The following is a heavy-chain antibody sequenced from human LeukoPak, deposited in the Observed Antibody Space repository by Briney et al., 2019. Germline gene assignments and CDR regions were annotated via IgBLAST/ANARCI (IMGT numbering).Heavy chain of an antibody. V-gene: IGHV1-2*02. J-gene: IGHJ4*02. D-gene: IGHD6-13*01. Sequence: GASLKVSCKASGYSFTGYYMRWVRQAPGQGLEWMGGINPNSGGTNYAQKFQGRVTMTRDTSISTAYMELSRLRSDDTAVYYCARESQAAVGHDWGQGTLVTVSS. CDR2: INPNSGGT. CDR3: ARESQAAVGHD. CDR1: GYSFTGYY.